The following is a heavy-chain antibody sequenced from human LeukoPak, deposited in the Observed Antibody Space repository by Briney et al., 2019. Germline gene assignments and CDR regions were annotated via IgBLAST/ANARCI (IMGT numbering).Heavy chain of an antibody. CDR3: ARDEVATISFDY. Sequence: GGSLRLSCAASGFTFSSYSMNWVRQAPGKGLEWVSSISSSSSYIYYADSVKGRFTISRDNAKNSLYLQMNSLRAEDTAVYYCARDEVATISFDYWGQGTLVTVSS. J-gene: IGHJ4*02. V-gene: IGHV3-21*01. CDR2: ISSSSSYI. CDR1: GFTFSSYS. D-gene: IGHD5-12*01.